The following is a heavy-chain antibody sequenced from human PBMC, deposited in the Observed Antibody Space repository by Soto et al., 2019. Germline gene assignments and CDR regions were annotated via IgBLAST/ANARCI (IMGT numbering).Heavy chain of an antibody. D-gene: IGHD3-3*01. V-gene: IGHV3-53*02. J-gene: IGHJ2*01. CDR1: GFTVSSNY. CDR3: ARSYYDFWSVYYTGDWYFDL. CDR2: IYSGGST. Sequence: EVQLVETGGGLIQPGGSLRLSCAASGFTVSSNYMSWVRQAPGKGLEWVSVIYSGGSTYYADSVKGRFTISRDNSKNTLYLQMNSLRAEDTAVYYCARSYYDFWSVYYTGDWYFDLWGRGTLVTVSS.